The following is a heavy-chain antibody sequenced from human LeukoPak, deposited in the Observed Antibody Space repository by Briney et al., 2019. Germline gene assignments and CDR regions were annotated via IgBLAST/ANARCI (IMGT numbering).Heavy chain of an antibody. V-gene: IGHV3-53*01. Sequence: GGSLRLSCAASGFTVSRNYMSWVRQAPGKGLEWVSVIYGGGSTSYADSVKGRFIISRDNSKNPLYLQMNSLRADDTAVYYCARDRSDGNYYMVVWGKGTTVIVSS. CDR1: GFTVSRNY. CDR3: ARDRSDGNYYMVV. CDR2: IYGGGST. J-gene: IGHJ6*03. D-gene: IGHD5-24*01.